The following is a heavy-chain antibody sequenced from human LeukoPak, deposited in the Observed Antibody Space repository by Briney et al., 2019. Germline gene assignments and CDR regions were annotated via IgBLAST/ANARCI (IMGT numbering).Heavy chain of an antibody. V-gene: IGHV4-59*01. CDR3: ARDDGSGTFDY. CDR1: GGSISSYY. J-gene: IGHJ4*02. Sequence: PSETLSLTCTVSGGSISSYYWSWIRQPPGKGLEWIGYIYYSGSTNYNPSLKSRVTVSVDTSENQFSLKLSSVTAADTAVYYCARDDGSGTFDYWGQGTLVTVSS. D-gene: IGHD6-19*01. CDR2: IYYSGST.